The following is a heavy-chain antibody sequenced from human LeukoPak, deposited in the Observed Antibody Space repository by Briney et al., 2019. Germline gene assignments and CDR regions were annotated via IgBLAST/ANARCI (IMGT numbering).Heavy chain of an antibody. D-gene: IGHD2-15*01. J-gene: IGHJ5*02. CDR3: ASIVVVVAARFDP. CDR2: ISGGGGST. CDR1: GFTFSSYA. V-gene: IGHV3-23*01. Sequence: GGSLRLSCAASGFTFSSYAMIWVRQAPGKGLEWVSAISGGGGSTYYADSVKGRFTISRDNSKNTLYLRMNSLRAEDTAVYYCASIVVVVAARFDPWGQGTLVTVPS.